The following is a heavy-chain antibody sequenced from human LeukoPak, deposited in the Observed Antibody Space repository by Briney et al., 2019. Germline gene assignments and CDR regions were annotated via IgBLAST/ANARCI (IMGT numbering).Heavy chain of an antibody. CDR2: ISPKSGDT. V-gene: IGHV1-2*02. J-gene: IGHJ4*02. CDR1: GYTFTSYG. Sequence: GASVKVSCKASGYTFTSYGISWVRQAPGQGLEWMGWISPKSGDTNYAQNFQGRVTMTRDTSISTAYMELSRLTSDDTAVYYCARGRDKTTSPAIDYWGQGTLVTVSS. D-gene: IGHD2-2*01. CDR3: ARGRDKTTSPAIDY.